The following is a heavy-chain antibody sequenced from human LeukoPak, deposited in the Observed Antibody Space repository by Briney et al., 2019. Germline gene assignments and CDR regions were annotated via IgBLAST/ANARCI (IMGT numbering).Heavy chain of an antibody. J-gene: IGHJ3*02. CDR2: INPNSGGT. D-gene: IGHD2-15*01. Sequence: ASVKVSCKASGYTFTGYYMHWVRQAPGQGREWMGWINPNSGGTNYAQKFQGWVTMTRDTSISTAYMELSRLRSDDTAVYYCARGVRYCRGGSCYSSSDDAFDIWGQGTMVTVSS. CDR3: ARGVRYCRGGSCYSSSDDAFDI. V-gene: IGHV1-2*04. CDR1: GYTFTGYY.